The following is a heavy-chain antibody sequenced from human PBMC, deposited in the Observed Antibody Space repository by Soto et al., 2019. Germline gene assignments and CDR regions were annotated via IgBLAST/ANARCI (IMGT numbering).Heavy chain of an antibody. J-gene: IGHJ5*02. V-gene: IGHV3-9*01. CDR2: ISWNSGSI. Sequence: EVQLVESGGGLVQPGRSLRLSCAASGFTFDDYAMHWVRQAPGKGLAWVSGISWNSGSIGNADSVKGRFTISRDNAKNSLYLQMNSLRAEDTALYYCAKDSSRGDYAVGWFDPWGQGSLVTVSS. CDR1: GFTFDDYA. CDR3: AKDSSRGDYAVGWFDP. D-gene: IGHD4-17*01.